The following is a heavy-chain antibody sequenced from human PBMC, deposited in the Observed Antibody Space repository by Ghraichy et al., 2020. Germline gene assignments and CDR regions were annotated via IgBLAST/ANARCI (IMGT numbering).Heavy chain of an antibody. Sequence: SVKVSCKASGGTFSSYAISWVRQAPGQGLEWMGGIIPIFGTANYAQKFQGRVTITADESTSTAYMELSSLRSEDTAVYYCARGGSTIFGVVIPWFDPWGQGTLVTVSS. CDR1: GGTFSSYA. CDR2: IIPIFGTA. J-gene: IGHJ5*02. D-gene: IGHD3-3*01. CDR3: ARGGSTIFGVVIPWFDP. V-gene: IGHV1-69*13.